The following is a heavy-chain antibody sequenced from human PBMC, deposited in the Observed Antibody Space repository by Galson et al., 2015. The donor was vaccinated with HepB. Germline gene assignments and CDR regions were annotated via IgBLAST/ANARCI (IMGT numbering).Heavy chain of an antibody. Sequence: SVKVSCKASGYTFTSHGISWVRQAPGQGLEWMGWISGYDDNTDYAQEFQGRVTMTTDTSATTAYMEVRSLRSDDTAVYYCARARLSTSHPDHWGQGTLVTVSS. J-gene: IGHJ5*02. CDR1: GYTFTSHG. CDR3: ARARLSTSHPDH. D-gene: IGHD2-2*01. CDR2: ISGYDDNT. V-gene: IGHV1-18*04.